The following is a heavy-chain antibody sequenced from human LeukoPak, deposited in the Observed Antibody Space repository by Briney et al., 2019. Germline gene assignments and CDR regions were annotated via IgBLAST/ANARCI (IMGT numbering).Heavy chain of an antibody. CDR2: INHSGST. J-gene: IGHJ5*02. Sequence: SETLSLTCAVYGGSFSGYYWSWIRQPPGKGLEWIGEINHSGSTNYNPSLKSRVTISVDTSKNQFSLKLSSVTAADTAVYYCARGRPYYYGSGKNWFDPWGQGTLVTVPS. CDR1: GGSFSGYY. V-gene: IGHV4-34*01. CDR3: ARGRPYYYGSGKNWFDP. D-gene: IGHD3-10*01.